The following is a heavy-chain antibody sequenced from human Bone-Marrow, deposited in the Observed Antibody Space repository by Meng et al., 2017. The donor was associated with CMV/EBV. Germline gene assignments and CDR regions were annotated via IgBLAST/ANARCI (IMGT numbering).Heavy chain of an antibody. CDR2: IIPILGIA. CDR1: GGTFSSYA. J-gene: IGHJ6*02. D-gene: IGHD2-2*02. Sequence: SVKVSCKASGGTFSSYAISWVRQAPGQGLEWMGGIIPILGIANYAQKFQGRVTITADKSTSTAYMELSSLRSEDTAVYYCARVPPLAGVVPAAIDYYYYGKDVWGQWNTVNVAS. V-gene: IGHV1-69*10. CDR3: ARVPPLAGVVPAAIDYYYYGKDV.